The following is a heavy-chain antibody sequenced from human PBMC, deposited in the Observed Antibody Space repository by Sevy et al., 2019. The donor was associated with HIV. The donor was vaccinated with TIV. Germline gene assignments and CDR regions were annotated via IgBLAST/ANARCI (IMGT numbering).Heavy chain of an antibody. D-gene: IGHD1-7*01. CDR1: GFTFSSYR. CDR2: ISSSSSTI. CDR3: ARDVTWNYSYYYYGIDV. V-gene: IGHV3-48*02. Sequence: GGSLRISCAASGFTFSSYRMNWVRQAPGKGLEWVSYISSSSSTIYYADSVKGRFTISRDNAKNSLYLQMNSLRDEDTAVYCCARDVTWNYSYYYYGIDVRGQGTTVTVSS. J-gene: IGHJ6*02.